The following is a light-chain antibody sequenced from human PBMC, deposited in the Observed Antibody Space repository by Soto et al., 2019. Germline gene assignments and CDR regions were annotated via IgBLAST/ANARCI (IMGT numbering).Light chain of an antibody. J-gene: IGKJ4*01. V-gene: IGKV3-15*01. Sequence: MTQSPTTMSVSPGEGATLSCRASQSVSGNLVWYQHRPAEAPRLLIYRASTRATDIPARFSGSGSGTGFTLTISSLQSDDYEVYYCQQYNNLPPTFGGGTKVDIK. CDR3: QQYNNLPPT. CDR2: RAS. CDR1: QSVSGN.